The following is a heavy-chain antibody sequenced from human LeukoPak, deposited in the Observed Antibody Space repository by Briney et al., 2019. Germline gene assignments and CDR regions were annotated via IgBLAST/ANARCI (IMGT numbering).Heavy chain of an antibody. CDR2: IYPRDGST. CDR3: ARDQEGCDY. Sequence: ASVKVSCKASGYSFTSNYIHWVRQAPGQGLEWMGMIYPRDGSTSYAQRLQDRVTVTRDTSTSTVHMELSGLRSDDRAVYYCARDQEGCDYWGQGTQVTVSS. CDR1: GYSFTSNY. D-gene: IGHD6-19*01. J-gene: IGHJ4*02. V-gene: IGHV1-46*03.